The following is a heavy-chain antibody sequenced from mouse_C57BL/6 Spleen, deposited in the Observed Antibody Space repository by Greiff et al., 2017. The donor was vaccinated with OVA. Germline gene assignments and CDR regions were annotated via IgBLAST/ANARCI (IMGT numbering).Heavy chain of an antibody. CDR1: GFTFSDYG. V-gene: IGHV5-17*01. Sequence: EVQLQQSGGGLVKPGGSLKLSCAASGFTFSDYGMHWVRQAPEKGLEWVAYISSGSSTIYYADTVKGRFTISRDNAKNTLFLQMTGLRSEDTAMYYCARPGYDWYFDVWGTGTTVTVSS. D-gene: IGHD2-2*01. CDR2: ISSGSSTI. CDR3: ARPGYDWYFDV. J-gene: IGHJ1*03.